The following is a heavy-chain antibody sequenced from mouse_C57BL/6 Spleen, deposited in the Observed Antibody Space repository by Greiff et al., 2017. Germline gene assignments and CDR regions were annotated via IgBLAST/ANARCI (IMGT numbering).Heavy chain of an antibody. CDR3: SYYYGSSHYAMDY. CDR1: GYTFTSYW. Sequence: QVQLQQPGAELVKPGASVKLSCKASGYTFTSYWMHWVKQRPGQGLEWIGMIHPNSGSTNYNEKFKSKATLTVDKSSSPAYMQLSSLTSEDSAVYYCSYYYGSSHYAMDYWGQGTSVTVSS. J-gene: IGHJ4*01. V-gene: IGHV1-64*01. D-gene: IGHD1-1*01. CDR2: IHPNSGST.